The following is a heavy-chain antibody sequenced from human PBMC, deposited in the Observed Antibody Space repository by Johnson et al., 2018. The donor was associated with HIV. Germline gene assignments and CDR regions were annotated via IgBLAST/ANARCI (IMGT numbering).Heavy chain of an antibody. D-gene: IGHD5-12*01. CDR1: GFTFSNAW. CDR2: IKSKTDGGTT. Sequence: VQLVESGGGLVKPGGSLRLSCAASGFTFSNAWMSWVRQAPGKGLEWVGRIKSKTDGGTTDYAAPVKGRFTISRDDSKNTLYLQMNSLKTEDTALYYCTTGWYSGYDLPNAFESWGQGTMVTVSS. V-gene: IGHV3-15*01. J-gene: IGHJ3*02. CDR3: TTGWYSGYDLPNAFES.